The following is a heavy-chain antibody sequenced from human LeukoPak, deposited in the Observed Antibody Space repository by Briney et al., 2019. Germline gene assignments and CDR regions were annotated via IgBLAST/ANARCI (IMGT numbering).Heavy chain of an antibody. Sequence: PGGSLRLSCAASGFSFSNHGMHWVRQAPGKRLEWVAVIWDDGNNKRYANSVNGRFTISRDNSENTLYLQMNSLRAEDTAVYYCAKDPVGSGWFDYWGQGTLVTVSS. V-gene: IGHV3-33*06. CDR3: AKDPVGSGWFDY. J-gene: IGHJ4*02. CDR2: IWDDGNNK. CDR1: GFSFSNHG. D-gene: IGHD6-19*01.